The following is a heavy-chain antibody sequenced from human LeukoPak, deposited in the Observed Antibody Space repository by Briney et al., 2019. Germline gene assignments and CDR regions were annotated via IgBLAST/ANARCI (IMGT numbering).Heavy chain of an antibody. D-gene: IGHD6-19*01. CDR1: GGSISSSSYY. V-gene: IGHV4-39*01. Sequence: SETLSLTCTVSGGSISSSSYYWGWIRQPPGKGLEWIGSIHYSGSTYYNPSLKSRVTISVDTSKNQFSLKLSSVTAADTAVYYCARLNSSGHFDYWGQGTLVTVSS. CDR3: ARLNSSGHFDY. J-gene: IGHJ4*02. CDR2: IHYSGST.